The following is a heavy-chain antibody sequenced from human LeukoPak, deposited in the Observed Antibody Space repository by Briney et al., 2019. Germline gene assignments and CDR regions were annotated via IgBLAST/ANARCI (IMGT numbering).Heavy chain of an antibody. D-gene: IGHD6-19*01. CDR1: GFTFSNSA. CDR2: LSGSGITT. J-gene: IGHJ4*01. Sequence: GGSLRLSCAASGFTFSNSAMIWVRQAPGKGLEWVSTLSGSGITTYYADSVKGRFTISRDNSKNTLYLQMNTLRAEDSALYYCAKGIYSSGWSYFDYWGHGTLVTVSS. CDR3: AKGIYSSGWSYFDY. V-gene: IGHV3-23*01.